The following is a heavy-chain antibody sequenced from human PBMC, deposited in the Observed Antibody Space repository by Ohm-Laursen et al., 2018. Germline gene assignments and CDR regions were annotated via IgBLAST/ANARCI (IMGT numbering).Heavy chain of an antibody. Sequence: GASVKVSCKASGGTFSSYAISWVRQAPGQGLEWMGGIIPIFGTANYAQKFQGRVTITADESTSTAYMELSSLRSEDTAVYYCATLWSGYYYYYYDMDVWGQGTTVTVSS. V-gene: IGHV1-69*13. CDR3: ATLWSGYYYYYYDMDV. CDR1: GGTFSSYA. D-gene: IGHD3-3*01. CDR2: IIPIFGTA. J-gene: IGHJ6*02.